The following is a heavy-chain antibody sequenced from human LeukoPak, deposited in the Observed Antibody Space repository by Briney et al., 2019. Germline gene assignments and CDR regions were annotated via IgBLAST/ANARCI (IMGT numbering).Heavy chain of an antibody. D-gene: IGHD3-9*01. Sequence: ASVKVSCKASGGTFSSYAISWVRQAPGQGLEWMGGIIPIFGTANYAQKFQGRVTITADESTSTAYMELSSLRSEDTAVYYCARLPLTGYSRGYYYGMDVWGQGTTVTVSS. CDR2: IIPIFGTA. CDR3: ARLPLTGYSRGYYYGMDV. V-gene: IGHV1-69*13. CDR1: GGTFSSYA. J-gene: IGHJ6*02.